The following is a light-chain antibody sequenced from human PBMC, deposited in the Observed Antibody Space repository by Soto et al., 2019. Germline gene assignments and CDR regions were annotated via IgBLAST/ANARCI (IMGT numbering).Light chain of an antibody. Sequence: DIQMTQSPSTLSASVGDRVIITCRASQSISGYLAWYQQKPGKAPKLLIYDASNLESGVPSTFSGSGSGTEFTLTISSLQPDDFATYYCQQYYTYWHMFGQGTKVDIK. V-gene: IGKV1-5*01. CDR3: QQYYTYWHM. CDR2: DAS. J-gene: IGKJ1*01. CDR1: QSISGY.